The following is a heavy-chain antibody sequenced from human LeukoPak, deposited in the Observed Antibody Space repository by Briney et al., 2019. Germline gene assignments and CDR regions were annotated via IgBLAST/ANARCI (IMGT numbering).Heavy chain of an antibody. CDR3: ARDTGSSGWYTLKASYYYYYMDV. CDR1: GGTFSSYA. CDR2: IIPIFGTA. Sequence: SVKVSCKASGGTFSSYAISWVRQAPGQGLEWMGGIIPIFGTANYAQKFQGRATITADKSTSTAYMELSSLRSEDTAVYYCARDTGSSGWYTLKASYYYYYMDVWGKGTTVTVSS. J-gene: IGHJ6*03. V-gene: IGHV1-69*06. D-gene: IGHD6-19*01.